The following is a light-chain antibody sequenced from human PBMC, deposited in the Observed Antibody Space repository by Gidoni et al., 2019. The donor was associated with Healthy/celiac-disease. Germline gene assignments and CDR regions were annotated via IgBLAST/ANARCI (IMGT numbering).Light chain of an antibody. CDR2: DAS. V-gene: IGKV1-5*01. J-gene: IGKJ2*01. CDR3: QQYNSYPYT. CDR1: QSISSW. Sequence: DIQMTQSPSTLFASVGDRVTITCRASQSISSWLAWYQQKPGKAPKLLIYDASSLESGVPSRFSGSGSGTEFTLTISSLQPDDFATYYCQQYNSYPYTFGQGTKLEIK.